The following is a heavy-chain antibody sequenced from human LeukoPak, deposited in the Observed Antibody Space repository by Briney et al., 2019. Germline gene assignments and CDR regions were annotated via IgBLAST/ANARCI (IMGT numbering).Heavy chain of an antibody. V-gene: IGHV3-9*01. CDR2: ITWNGTGI. Sequence: PGGSLRLSCAASGFTFDDYAMHWIRQAPGKGLEWVSSITWNGTGIGYADSVKGRFIISRDNAKNSLYLQMDSLRPEDTALYYCSKDRQLWSYYFDSWGQGTLVTVSS. CDR1: GFTFDDYA. D-gene: IGHD5-18*01. CDR3: SKDRQLWSYYFDS. J-gene: IGHJ4*02.